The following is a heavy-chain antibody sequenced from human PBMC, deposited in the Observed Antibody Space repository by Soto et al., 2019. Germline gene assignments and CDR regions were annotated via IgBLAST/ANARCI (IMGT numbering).Heavy chain of an antibody. J-gene: IGHJ5*02. Sequence: VQLVESGGGVVQPGRSLRLSCAASGFIFSSYAMHWVRQAPGKGLEWVALISDDGSSKYYADSVKGRFTISRDNSKNTLYLQMNSLSAEDTAVYYCTRADLTVTLSVFDPWGQGTLVTVSS. CDR1: GFIFSSYA. D-gene: IGHD4-17*01. CDR3: TRADLTVTLSVFDP. CDR2: ISDDGSSK. V-gene: IGHV3-30-3*01.